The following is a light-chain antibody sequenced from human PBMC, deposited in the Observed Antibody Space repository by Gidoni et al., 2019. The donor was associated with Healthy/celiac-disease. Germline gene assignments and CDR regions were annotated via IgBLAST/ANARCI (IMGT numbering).Light chain of an antibody. J-gene: IGLJ3*02. V-gene: IGLV1-47*01. CDR1: SSNIGSNY. CDR3: AAWDDSLSGWV. CDR2: RNN. Sequence: ISCSGSSSNIGSNYVYWYQQLPGTAPKLLIYRNNQRPSGVPDRFSGSKSGTSASLAISGLRSEDEADYYCAAWDDSLSGWVFGGGTKLTVL.